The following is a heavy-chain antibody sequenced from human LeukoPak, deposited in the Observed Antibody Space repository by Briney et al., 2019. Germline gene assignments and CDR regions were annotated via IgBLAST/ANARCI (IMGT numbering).Heavy chain of an antibody. CDR1: GFTFSSYS. V-gene: IGHV3-48*01. D-gene: IGHD1-1*01. CDR3: ARGLNWNDRSGHFDY. CDR2: ISSSSSTI. J-gene: IGHJ4*02. Sequence: PGGSLRLSCAASGFTFSSYSMNWVRQAPGKGLEWVSYISSSSSTIYYADSVKGRFTISRDNAKNSLYLQMNSLRAEDTAVYYCARGLNWNDRSGHFDYWGQGTLVTVSS.